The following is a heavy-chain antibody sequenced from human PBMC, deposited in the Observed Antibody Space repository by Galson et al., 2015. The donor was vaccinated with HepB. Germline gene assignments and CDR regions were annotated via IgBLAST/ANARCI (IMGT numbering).Heavy chain of an antibody. J-gene: IGHJ4*02. CDR1: GFTFSSYA. CDR3: ARADDSSGEGFDY. V-gene: IGHV3-30-3*01. Sequence: SLRLSCAASGFTFSSYAMHWVRQAPGKGLEWVAVISYDGSNKYYADSVKGRFTISRDNSKNTLYLQMNSLRAEDTAVYYCARADDSSGEGFDYWGQGTLVTVSS. D-gene: IGHD3-22*01. CDR2: ISYDGSNK.